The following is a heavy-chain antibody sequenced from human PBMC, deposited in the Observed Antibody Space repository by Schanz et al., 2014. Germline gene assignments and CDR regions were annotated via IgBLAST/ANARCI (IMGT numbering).Heavy chain of an antibody. CDR1: GYTFTDYY. CDR2: IFLNDGGT. CDR3: ARERPRKGDFDY. J-gene: IGHJ4*02. D-gene: IGHD1-26*01. V-gene: IGHV1-46*01. Sequence: QVQLVQSGAEVKEPGASVKLSCKSSGYTFTDYYMQWVRQAPGQGLEWLGKIFLNDGGTHSAEKYKGRSIMTRDTYTSTVYLDLSSPRSEATAVYYCARERPRKGDFDYWGQGTLVTVSS.